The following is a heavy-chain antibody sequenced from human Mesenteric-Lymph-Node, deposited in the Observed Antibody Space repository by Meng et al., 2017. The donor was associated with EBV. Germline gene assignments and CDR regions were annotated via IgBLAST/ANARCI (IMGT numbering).Heavy chain of an antibody. V-gene: IGHV4-59*07. CDR2: IYHSGST. CDR1: GGASNSFY. Sequence: QGQQQESGPALVKPSVTPSRTCKCSGGASNSFYWSWTRQPPGKGLEWIGYIYHSGSTNYNPSLKSRVTMSVDMSKNQFSLKLSSVTAADTAVYYCARGEVFDSWGQGTLVTVSS. J-gene: IGHJ4*02. CDR3: ARGEVFDS.